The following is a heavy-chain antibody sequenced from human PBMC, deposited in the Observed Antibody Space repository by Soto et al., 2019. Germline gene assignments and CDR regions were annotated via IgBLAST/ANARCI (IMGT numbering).Heavy chain of an antibody. CDR1: GYTFTSYA. Sequence: QVQLVQSGAEVKKPGASVKVSCKASGYTFTSYAMHWVRQAPGQRLEWMGWINAGNGNTKYSQKFQGRVTITRDTSASTAYMELSSLRSEDTAVNYCAREKGRAAARWNWFDPWGQGTLVTVSS. V-gene: IGHV1-3*01. J-gene: IGHJ5*02. D-gene: IGHD6-13*01. CDR3: AREKGRAAARWNWFDP. CDR2: INAGNGNT.